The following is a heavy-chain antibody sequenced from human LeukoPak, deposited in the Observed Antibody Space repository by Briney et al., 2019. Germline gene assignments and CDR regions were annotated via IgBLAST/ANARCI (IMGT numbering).Heavy chain of an antibody. CDR2: ISWDGGST. V-gene: IGHV3-43D*03. Sequence: GGSLRLSCAASGLTFDDYAMHWVRQAPGKGLEWVSLISWDGGSTYYADSVKGRFTISRDNSKNSLYLQMNSLRAEDTGLYYCAKEQYSSGWYGEGGSFDYWGQGTLVTVSS. J-gene: IGHJ4*02. CDR1: GLTFDDYA. D-gene: IGHD6-19*01. CDR3: AKEQYSSGWYGEGGSFDY.